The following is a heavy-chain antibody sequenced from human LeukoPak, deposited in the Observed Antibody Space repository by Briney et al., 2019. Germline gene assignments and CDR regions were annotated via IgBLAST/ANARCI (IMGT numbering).Heavy chain of an antibody. D-gene: IGHD6-13*01. V-gene: IGHV3-15*01. CDR2: IKSKTDGGTT. J-gene: IGHJ4*02. Sequence: GGSLRLSCAASGFTFSHAWMNWVRQAPGKGLEWDGRIKSKTDGGTTDYAAPVKGRFTIARDDSKNTLSLQMNSLKTEDTGVYYCTTDPRSPYSITWNYIAYWGQGTLVTVSS. CDR1: GFTFSHAW. CDR3: TTDPRSPYSITWNYIAY.